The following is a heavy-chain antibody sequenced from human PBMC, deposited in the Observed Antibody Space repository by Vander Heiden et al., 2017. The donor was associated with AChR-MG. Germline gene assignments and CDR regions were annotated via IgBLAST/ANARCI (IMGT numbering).Heavy chain of an antibody. Sequence: QLQLQESGPGLVKPSETLSLTCTVSGGSISSSSYYWGWIRQPPGKGLEWIGSIYYSGSTYYNPSLKSRVTISVDTSKNQFSLKLSSVTAADTAVYYCARHPLPKRWYFDLWGRGTLVTVSS. J-gene: IGHJ2*01. CDR2: IYYSGST. CDR1: GGSISSSSYY. CDR3: ARHPLPKRWYFDL. V-gene: IGHV4-39*01. D-gene: IGHD1-26*01.